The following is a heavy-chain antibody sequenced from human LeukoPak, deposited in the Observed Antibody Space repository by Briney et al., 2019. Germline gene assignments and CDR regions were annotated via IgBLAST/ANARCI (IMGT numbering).Heavy chain of an antibody. CDR1: GGSFSGYY. CDR3: ARGGGWNSRQAPYYYYYGMDV. Sequence: KPSETLSLTCAVYGGSFSGYYWSWIRQPPGKGLEWIGEINHSGSTNYNPSLKSRVTISVDTSKNQFSLKLSSVTAADTAVYYCARGGGWNSRQAPYYYYYGMDVWGQGTTVTVSS. CDR2: INHSGST. D-gene: IGHD1-7*01. J-gene: IGHJ6*02. V-gene: IGHV4-34*01.